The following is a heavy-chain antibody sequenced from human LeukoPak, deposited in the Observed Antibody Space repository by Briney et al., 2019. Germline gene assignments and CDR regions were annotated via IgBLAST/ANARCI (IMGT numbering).Heavy chain of an antibody. D-gene: IGHD6-13*01. CDR1: GFTFSSYG. Sequence: GGSLRLSCAASGFTFSSYGMHWVRQAPGKGLEWVAFIRYDGSNKYYADSVKGRFTISGDNSKNTLYLQMNSLRAEDTAVYYCAKGPIAAAVTDAFDIWGQGTMITVSS. CDR3: AKGPIAAAVTDAFDI. CDR2: IRYDGSNK. J-gene: IGHJ3*02. V-gene: IGHV3-30*02.